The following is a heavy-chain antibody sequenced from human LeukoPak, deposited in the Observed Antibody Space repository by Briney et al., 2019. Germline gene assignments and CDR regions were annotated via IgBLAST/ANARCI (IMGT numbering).Heavy chain of an antibody. D-gene: IGHD3-3*01. CDR2: IRYDGSNK. V-gene: IGHV3-30*02. CDR3: AKSDHDFWSGPDFDY. Sequence: PGGSLRLSCAASGFTFSSYGMHWVRQAPGKGLEWVAFIRYDGSNKYYADSVKGRFTISRDNSKNTLYLQMNSLRAEDTAVYYCAKSDHDFWSGPDFDYWGQGTLVTVSS. J-gene: IGHJ4*02. CDR1: GFTFSSYG.